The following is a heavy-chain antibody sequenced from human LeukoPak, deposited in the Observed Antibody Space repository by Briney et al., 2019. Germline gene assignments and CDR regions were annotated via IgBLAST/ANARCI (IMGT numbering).Heavy chain of an antibody. CDR1: GGSFSGYY. J-gene: IGHJ5*02. CDR2: INHSGST. V-gene: IGHV4-34*01. D-gene: IGHD6-19*01. CDR3: ARRKGRGSGWYLNWFDP. Sequence: SETLSLTCAVYGGSFSGYYWSWIRQPPGKGLEWIGEINHSGSTNYNPSLKSRVTISVDMSKNQFSLKLSSVTAADTAVYYCARRKGRGSGWYLNWFDPWGQGTLVTVSS.